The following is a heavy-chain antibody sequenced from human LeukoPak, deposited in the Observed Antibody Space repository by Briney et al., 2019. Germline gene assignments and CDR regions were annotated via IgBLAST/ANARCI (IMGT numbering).Heavy chain of an antibody. J-gene: IGHJ4*02. V-gene: IGHV4-59*01. CDR3: ARSLRLRWGHGGGYFDY. D-gene: IGHD4-23*01. CDR1: GGSISSYY. CDR2: IYYSGST. Sequence: PSETLSLTCTVSGGSISSYYWSWIRQPPGKGLEWIGYIYYSGSTNYIPSLKSRVTISVDTSKNQFSLKPSSVTAADTAVYYCARSLRLRWGHGGGYFDYWGQGTLVTVSS.